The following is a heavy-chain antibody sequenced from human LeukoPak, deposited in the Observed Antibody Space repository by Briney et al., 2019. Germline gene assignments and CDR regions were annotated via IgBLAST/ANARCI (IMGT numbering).Heavy chain of an antibody. CDR1: GGSFSGYY. CDR3: ARRRRIAAAGKAVLHYYYYYMDV. Sequence: PSETLSLTCAVSGGSFSGYYWSWIRQPPGKGLEWVGEINHSGSTNYNPALKSRVTISVDTSKNQFSLKLSSVTAADTAVYYCARRRRIAAAGKAVLHYYYYYMDVWGKGNTVTISS. J-gene: IGHJ6*03. CDR2: INHSGST. V-gene: IGHV4-34*01. D-gene: IGHD6-13*01.